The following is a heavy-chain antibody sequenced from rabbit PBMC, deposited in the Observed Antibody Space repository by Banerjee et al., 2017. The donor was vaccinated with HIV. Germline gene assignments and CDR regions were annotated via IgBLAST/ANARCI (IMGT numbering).Heavy chain of an antibody. J-gene: IGHJ6*01. D-gene: IGHD8-1*01. CDR2: IDAGSSGFT. CDR3: ARDAASSFSSYGMDL. V-gene: IGHV1S40*01. Sequence: VRQAPGKGLEWIACIDAGSSGFTYFASWAKGRFTCSKTSSTTVTLQMTSLTAADTATYFCARDAASSFSSYGMDLWGQGTLVTVS.